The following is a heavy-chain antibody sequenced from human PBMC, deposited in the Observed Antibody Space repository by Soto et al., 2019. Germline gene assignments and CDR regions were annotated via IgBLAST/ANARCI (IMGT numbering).Heavy chain of an antibody. Sequence: PVGSLRLSCSASGFTFSSYEMIWVRQAPGKGLEWVSFISSSGSTIYYADSVKGRFSISRDNAKNSLYLQMNSLRAEDTAVYFCARAQGDWLLDYWGQGTLVTVSS. CDR2: ISSSGSTI. V-gene: IGHV3-48*03. CDR1: GFTFSSYE. CDR3: ARAQGDWLLDY. D-gene: IGHD3-9*01. J-gene: IGHJ4*02.